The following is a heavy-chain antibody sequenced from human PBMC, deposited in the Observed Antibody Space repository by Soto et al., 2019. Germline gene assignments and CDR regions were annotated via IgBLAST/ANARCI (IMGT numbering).Heavy chain of an antibody. CDR2: VKTKSEGETT. Sequence: EVQLVESGGGWVKPGGSLTLSCVASGFTFGDAWMNWVRQAAGKGLEWVGHVKTKSEGETTDYAAPVKGRFTIWRDDSTNTLYLQINSLKIEDTGKYFCTTLGPSWGQGTQVTVSS. D-gene: IGHD3-3*01. V-gene: IGHV3-15*07. CDR3: TTLGPS. CDR1: GFTFGDAW. J-gene: IGHJ5*02.